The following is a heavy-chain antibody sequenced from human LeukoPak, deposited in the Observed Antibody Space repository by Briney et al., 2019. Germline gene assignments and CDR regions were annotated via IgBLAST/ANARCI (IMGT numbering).Heavy chain of an antibody. D-gene: IGHD4/OR15-4a*01. CDR3: ARGGLVLFDY. V-gene: IGHV3-21*01. CDR1: GFTFSSYS. Sequence: PGGSLRLSCAASGFTFSSYSMTWVRQAPGKGLEWVSSISSSSSYIYYADSVKGRFTISRDNAKNSLYLQMNSLRAEDTAVYYCARGGLVLFDYWGQGTLVTVSS. CDR2: ISSSSSYI. J-gene: IGHJ4*02.